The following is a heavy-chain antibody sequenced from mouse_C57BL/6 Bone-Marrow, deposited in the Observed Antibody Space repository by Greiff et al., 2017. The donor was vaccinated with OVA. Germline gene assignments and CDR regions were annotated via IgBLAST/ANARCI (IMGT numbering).Heavy chain of an antibody. CDR3: ASGVHNGGWFAY. D-gene: IGHD6-1*01. CDR2: IYPSDSET. Sequence: QVQLQQPGAELVRPGSSVKLSCKASGYTFTSYWMDWVKQRPGQGLEWIGNIYPSDSETHYNQKFKDKATLTVDKSSSTAYMQLSSLTSEDSAVYYCASGVHNGGWFAYWGQGTLVTVSA. CDR1: GYTFTSYW. J-gene: IGHJ3*01. V-gene: IGHV1-61*01.